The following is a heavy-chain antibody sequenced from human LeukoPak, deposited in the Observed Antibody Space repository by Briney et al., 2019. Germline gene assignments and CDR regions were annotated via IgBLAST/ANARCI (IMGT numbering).Heavy chain of an antibody. CDR1: GFTFSSYA. CDR2: ISSNGGST. Sequence: GGSLRLSCAASGFTFSSYAMHWVRQAPGKGLEYVSAISSNGGSTYYANSVKGRFTISRDNSKNTLYLQMGSLRAEDMAVYYCARGDYGGPIGDYFDYWGQGTLVTVSS. CDR3: ARGDYGGPIGDYFDY. J-gene: IGHJ4*02. V-gene: IGHV3-64*01. D-gene: IGHD4-23*01.